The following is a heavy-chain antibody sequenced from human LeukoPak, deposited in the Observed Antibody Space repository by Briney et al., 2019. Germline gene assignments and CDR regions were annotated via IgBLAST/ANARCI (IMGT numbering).Heavy chain of an antibody. CDR2: IDPDGRTI. CDR3: ISDLCGRDDQ. V-gene: IGHV3-74*01. D-gene: IGHD1-1*01. CDR1: GCSFSCYR. Sequence: EGSLIFSCAAAGCSFSCYRTHWGRQARGRGLEWVSRIDPDGRTIDYADSVKGRFTISSDNAKDTLYLLMSSLRDEDTAGYYCISDLCGRDDQWGRGTLVTVSS. J-gene: IGHJ5*02.